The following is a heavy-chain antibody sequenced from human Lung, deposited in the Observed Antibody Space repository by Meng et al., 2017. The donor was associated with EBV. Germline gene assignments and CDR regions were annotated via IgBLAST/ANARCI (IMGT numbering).Heavy chain of an antibody. J-gene: IGHJ4*02. D-gene: IGHD2-2*01. Sequence: QSGQDGAEVKEPGATESVSCKASGYTFTNYAILWWRQAPGQRLEWMVRMNGGNGKTKYSQKFQGRVTITRDTSASTAYMELGSLRSEDTAVYYCARDVVVPAALTVRIDYWGQGTLVTVSS. CDR3: ARDVVVPAALTVRIDY. CDR2: MNGGNGKT. CDR1: GYTFTNYA. V-gene: IGHV1-3*01.